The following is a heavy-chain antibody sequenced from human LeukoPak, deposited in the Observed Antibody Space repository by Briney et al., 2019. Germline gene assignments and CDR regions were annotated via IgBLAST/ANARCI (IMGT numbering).Heavy chain of an antibody. J-gene: IGHJ6*02. D-gene: IGHD5-12*01. CDR2: INPNSGGT. CDR1: GYTFTGYY. CDR3: ARDAPDQTSGYDYLDYYYYGMDV. Sequence: ASVKVSCKASGYTFTGYYMHWVRQAPGQGLEWMGWINPNSGGTNYAQKFQGRVTMTRDTSISTAYMELSRLRSDDTAVYYCARDAPDQTSGYDYLDYYYYGMDVWGQGTTVTVSS. V-gene: IGHV1-2*02.